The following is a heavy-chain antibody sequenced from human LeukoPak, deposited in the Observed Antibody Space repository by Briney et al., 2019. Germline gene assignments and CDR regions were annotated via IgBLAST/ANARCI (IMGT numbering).Heavy chain of an antibody. CDR2: IYYSGST. CDR1: GGSFSGYY. V-gene: IGHV4-34*01. D-gene: IGHD2-8*01. Sequence: SETLSLTCAVYGGSFSGYYWSWIRQHPGKGLEWIGYIYYSGSTYYNPSLKSRVTISVDTSKNQFSLKLSSVTAADTAVYYCARDDCTNGVCYPYYYYYMDVWGKGTTVTVSS. J-gene: IGHJ6*03. CDR3: ARDDCTNGVCYPYYYYYMDV.